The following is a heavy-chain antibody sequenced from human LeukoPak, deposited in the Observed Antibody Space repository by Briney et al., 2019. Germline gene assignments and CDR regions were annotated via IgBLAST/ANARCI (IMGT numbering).Heavy chain of an antibody. J-gene: IGHJ4*02. Sequence: GGSLRLSCAASGFTFSDYYMSWIRQAPGKGLEWVSYISSSGSTIYYADSVKGRFTISRDNAKNSLYLQMNSLRAEDTAVYYCARDQGSVSSGLYYFDYWGQGTLVTVSS. CDR3: ARDQGSVSSGLYYFDY. V-gene: IGHV3-11*01. CDR1: GFTFSDYY. D-gene: IGHD3-22*01. CDR2: ISSSGSTI.